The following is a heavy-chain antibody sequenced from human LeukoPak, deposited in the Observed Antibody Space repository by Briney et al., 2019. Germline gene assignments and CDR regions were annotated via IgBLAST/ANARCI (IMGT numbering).Heavy chain of an antibody. D-gene: IGHD1-7*01. J-gene: IGHJ5*02. CDR1: GGSISSYY. V-gene: IGHV4-59*01. CDR3: ARGNWNYAPVWFDP. CDR2: IYYSGST. Sequence: SETLSLTCTVSGGSISSYYWSWIRQPPGKGLEWIGYIYYSGSTNYNPSLKSRVTISVDTSKNQFSLKLSSVTAADTAVYYCARGNWNYAPVWFDPWGQGTLVTVSS.